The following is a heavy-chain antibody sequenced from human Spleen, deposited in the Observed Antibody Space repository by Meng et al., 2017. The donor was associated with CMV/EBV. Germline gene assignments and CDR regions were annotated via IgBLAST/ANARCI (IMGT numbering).Heavy chain of an antibody. CDR1: GFTFSSYG. Sequence: GESLKISCAASGFTFSSYGMHWVRQAPGKGLEWVAVIWYDGSNKYYADSVKGRFTISRDNSKNTLYLQMNSLRAEDTAVYYCAIESDCSGGSCYGDYWGQGTLVTVSS. D-gene: IGHD2-15*01. J-gene: IGHJ4*02. CDR3: AIESDCSGGSCYGDY. CDR2: IWYDGSNK. V-gene: IGHV3-33*01.